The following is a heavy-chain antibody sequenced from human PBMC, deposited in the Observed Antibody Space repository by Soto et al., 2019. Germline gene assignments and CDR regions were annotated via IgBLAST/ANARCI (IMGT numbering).Heavy chain of an antibody. D-gene: IGHD3-22*01. CDR2: IIPIFGTA. Sequence: QVQLVQSGAEVKKPGSSVKVSCKASGGTFSSYAISWVRQAPGQGLEWMGGIIPIFGTAHYAQKFQGRVTMTADESTSTAYMELRSLRSEDMAVYYCASGIFSDYYDSSGYDYWGQGTLVTVSS. CDR3: ASGIFSDYYDSSGYDY. J-gene: IGHJ4*02. V-gene: IGHV1-69*01. CDR1: GGTFSSYA.